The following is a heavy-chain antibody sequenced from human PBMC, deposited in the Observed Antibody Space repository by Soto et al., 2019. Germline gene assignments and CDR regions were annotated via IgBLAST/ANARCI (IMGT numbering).Heavy chain of an antibody. CDR1: GGSISSSSYY. D-gene: IGHD2-15*01. V-gene: IGHV4-39*02. Sequence: QLQLQESGPGLVKPSETLSLTCTVSGGSISSSSYYWGWIRQPPGKGLEWIGSIYYSGSTYYNPSLKSRVTISVDTSKNQFSLKLSSVTAADTAVYYCAIEDIVVVVAASVWGKGTTVTVSS. CDR3: AIEDIVVVVAASV. J-gene: IGHJ6*04. CDR2: IYYSGST.